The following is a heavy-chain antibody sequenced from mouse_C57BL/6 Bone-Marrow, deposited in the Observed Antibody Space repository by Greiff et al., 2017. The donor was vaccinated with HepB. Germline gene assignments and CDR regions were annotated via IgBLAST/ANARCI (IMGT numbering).Heavy chain of an antibody. Sequence: QVQLKQSGAELVRPGTSVKVSCKASGYAFTNYLIEWVKQRPGQGLEWIGVINPGSGGTNYNEKFKGKATLTADKSSSTAYMQLSSLTSEDSAVYFCARSWDYDEGVFAYWGQGTLVTVSA. J-gene: IGHJ3*01. CDR1: GYAFTNYL. D-gene: IGHD2-4*01. CDR3: ARSWDYDEGVFAY. CDR2: INPGSGGT. V-gene: IGHV1-54*01.